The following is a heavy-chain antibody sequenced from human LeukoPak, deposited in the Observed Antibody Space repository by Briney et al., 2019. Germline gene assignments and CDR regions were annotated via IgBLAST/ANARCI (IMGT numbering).Heavy chain of an antibody. J-gene: IGHJ4*02. D-gene: IGHD3-22*01. CDR1: GASLSGSH. V-gene: IGHV4-34*01. Sequence: SETLSLPFDVDGASLSGSHWSWIRPSPRKRLEWIGEVNHSGDANYNPSLKTRVDISVDMSKNQFSLKMNSVTAADTAVYYCARSEVNSSGYWVILYWGQGTLVTVSP. CDR2: VNHSGDA. CDR3: ARSEVNSSGYWVILY.